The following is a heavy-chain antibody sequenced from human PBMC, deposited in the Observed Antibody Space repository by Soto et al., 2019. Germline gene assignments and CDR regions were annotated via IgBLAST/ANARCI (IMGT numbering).Heavy chain of an antibody. CDR3: ARSPGIAAAGPVAFDY. D-gene: IGHD6-13*01. J-gene: IGHJ4*02. CDR2: LYYIGSP. CDR1: GGSIKNSY. Sequence: SETLSLTCTVSGGSIKNSYWSWIRQSPGKGLEWIGYLYYIGSPNYNPSLKSRVTISVDTSNNQFSLRVRSVTAADAAVYYCARSPGIAAAGPVAFDYWGQGIVVTVSS. V-gene: IGHV4-59*08.